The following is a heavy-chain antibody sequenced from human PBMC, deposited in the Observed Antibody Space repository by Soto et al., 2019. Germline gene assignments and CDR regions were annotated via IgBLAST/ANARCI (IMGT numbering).Heavy chain of an antibody. CDR2: IIPISGTA. D-gene: IGHD2-2*01. CDR3: ARSQGSSTSLEIYYYYYYGMDV. Sequence: ASVKVSCKASGYTFSSYAISWVRQAPGQVLEWMGGIIPISGTANYAQKFQGRVTITADESTSTAYMELSSLRSEDTAVYYCARSQGSSTSLEIYYYYYYGMDVWGQGTTVTVSS. CDR1: GYTFSSYA. V-gene: IGHV1-69*13. J-gene: IGHJ6*02.